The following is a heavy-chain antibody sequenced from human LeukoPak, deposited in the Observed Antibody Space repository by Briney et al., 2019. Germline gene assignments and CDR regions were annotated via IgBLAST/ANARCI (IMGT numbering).Heavy chain of an antibody. D-gene: IGHD6-13*01. V-gene: IGHV3-33*01. CDR3: ARELAAVIPAAGYIDF. J-gene: IGHJ4*02. Sequence: PGGSLRLSCAASGFTFSSYGMHWVRQAPGKGLEWVAVIWYDGSNKYYADSVKGRFTVSRDNSKNTLYLQMTSLRAEDTAVYYCARELAAVIPAAGYIDFWGQGTLVTVSS. CDR2: IWYDGSNK. CDR1: GFTFSSYG.